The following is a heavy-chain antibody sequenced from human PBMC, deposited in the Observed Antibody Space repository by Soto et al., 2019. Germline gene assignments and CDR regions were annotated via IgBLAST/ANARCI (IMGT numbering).Heavy chain of an antibody. V-gene: IGHV1-2*04. J-gene: IGHJ6*02. D-gene: IGHD2-8*01. CDR3: ARGDSTDCSNSVCSFFYNHDMDV. CDR2: INPKSGGT. Sequence: ASVKVSCKASGYSFTDYHIHWVRQAPGQGLEWLGRINPKSGGTSTAQKFQGWVTMTTDTSISTASMELTRLTSDDTAIYYCARGDSTDCSNSVCSFFYNHDMDVWGQGTTVTGLL. CDR1: GYSFTDYH.